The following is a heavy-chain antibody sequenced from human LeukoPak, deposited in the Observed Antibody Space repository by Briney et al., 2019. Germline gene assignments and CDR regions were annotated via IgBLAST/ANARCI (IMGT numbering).Heavy chain of an antibody. Sequence: SETLSLTCTVSGGSISGYFWSWIRQPAGKGLEWIGRIYTSGSTNYNPSLKSRVTMSVDTSKNQFSLKLSSVTAADAAVYYCARDMYGGIAVAGTRYNWFDPWGQGTLVTVSS. CDR2: IYTSGST. D-gene: IGHD6-19*01. CDR3: ARDMYGGIAVAGTRYNWFDP. V-gene: IGHV4-4*07. CDR1: GGSISGYF. J-gene: IGHJ5*02.